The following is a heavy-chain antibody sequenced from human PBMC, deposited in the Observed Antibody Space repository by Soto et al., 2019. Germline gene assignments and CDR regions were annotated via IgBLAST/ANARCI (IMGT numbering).Heavy chain of an antibody. CDR1: GFTFSSYG. CDR2: ISYDGSNK. D-gene: IGHD6-13*01. Sequence: GGSLRLSCAASGFTFSSYGMHWVRQAPGKGLEWVAVISYDGSNKYYADSVKGRFTISRDNSKNTLYLQMNSLRAEDTAVYYCAKEGSSSWYGSFYFDYWGQGTLVTVSS. V-gene: IGHV3-30*18. CDR3: AKEGSSSWYGSFYFDY. J-gene: IGHJ4*02.